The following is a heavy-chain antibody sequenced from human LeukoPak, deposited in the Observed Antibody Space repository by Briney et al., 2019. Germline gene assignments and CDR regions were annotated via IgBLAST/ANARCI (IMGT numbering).Heavy chain of an antibody. CDR3: ATDLMVTPGPGY. CDR2: FDPEDGET. CDR1: GYTLTELS. Sequence: GASVKVSCKVSGYTLTELSMHWVRQAPGKGLEWMGGFDPEDGETIYAQKFQGRVTMTEDTSTDTAYMELSSLRSEDTAVYYCATDLMVTPGPGYWGQGTVVTVSS. D-gene: IGHD4-23*01. J-gene: IGHJ4*02. V-gene: IGHV1-24*01.